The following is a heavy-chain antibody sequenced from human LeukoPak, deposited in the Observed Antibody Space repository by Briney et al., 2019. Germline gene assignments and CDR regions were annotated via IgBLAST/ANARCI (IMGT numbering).Heavy chain of an antibody. Sequence: GGSLRLSCAASGFTFSSYAMHWVRQAPGKGLEWVANIKQDGSEKYYVDSVKGRFTISRDNAKNSLYLQMNSLRAEDTAVYYCARSQRLGHCVNGVCVYPYYFDFWGQGALVTVSS. V-gene: IGHV3-7*01. CDR2: IKQDGSEK. J-gene: IGHJ4*02. CDR1: GFTFSSYA. D-gene: IGHD2-8*01. CDR3: ARSQRLGHCVNGVCVYPYYFDF.